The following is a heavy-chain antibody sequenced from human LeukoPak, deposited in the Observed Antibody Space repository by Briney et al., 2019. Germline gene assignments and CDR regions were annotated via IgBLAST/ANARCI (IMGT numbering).Heavy chain of an antibody. D-gene: IGHD6-13*01. CDR1: GFSFSSYA. V-gene: IGHV3-30-3*01. J-gene: IGHJ4*02. CDR3: ARDRGAAAGTGYFDC. Sequence: GGSLRLSCAASGFSFSSYAMHWVRQAPGKGLEWVALISYDGSNKYYADSVKGRFTISRDNSKSTLYMQMNSLRAEDTAVYYCARDRGAAAGTGYFDCWGQGTLVTVSS. CDR2: ISYDGSNK.